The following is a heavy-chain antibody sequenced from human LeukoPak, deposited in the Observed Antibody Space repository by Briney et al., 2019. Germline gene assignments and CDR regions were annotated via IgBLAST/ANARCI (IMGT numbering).Heavy chain of an antibody. CDR3: ARGVAAAGRLVDY. J-gene: IGHJ4*02. CDR1: GFSFSSCA. Sequence: GGSLRLSCAASGFSFSSCAMSWVRQAAGKGLEWVSTISGSGSSTFYADSVKGRFTISRDNAKNSLYLQMNSLRDEDTAVYYCARGVAAAGRLVDYWGQGTLVTVSS. CDR2: ISGSGSST. V-gene: IGHV3-23*01. D-gene: IGHD6-13*01.